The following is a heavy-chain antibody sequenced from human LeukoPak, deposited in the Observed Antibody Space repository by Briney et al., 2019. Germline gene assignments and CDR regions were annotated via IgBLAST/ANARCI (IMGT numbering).Heavy chain of an antibody. J-gene: IGHJ3*02. Sequence: GGSLRLSCAASGFTFSSYSMNWVRQAPGKGLEWVSSISSSSGYIYYADSVKGRFTISRDNAKNSLYLQMNSLRAEDTAVYYCARVFDWLLSWTPGDDAFDIWGQGTMVTVSS. D-gene: IGHD3-9*01. V-gene: IGHV3-21*01. CDR2: ISSSSGYI. CDR1: GFTFSSYS. CDR3: ARVFDWLLSWTPGDDAFDI.